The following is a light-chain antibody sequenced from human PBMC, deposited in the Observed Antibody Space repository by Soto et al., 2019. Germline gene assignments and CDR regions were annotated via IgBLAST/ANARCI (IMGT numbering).Light chain of an antibody. Sequence: EIVLTQSPATLSVSAGGTVTLSCRASQSIRTNVAWYQQIPGQAPRLLVYGASTRATGVPARFSGSGSGIEFTLTISSLQSEDFAVYYCQQRGNWPQTFGPGTKVDI. CDR2: GAS. V-gene: IGKV3-15*01. CDR3: QQRGNWPQT. CDR1: QSIRTN. J-gene: IGKJ3*01.